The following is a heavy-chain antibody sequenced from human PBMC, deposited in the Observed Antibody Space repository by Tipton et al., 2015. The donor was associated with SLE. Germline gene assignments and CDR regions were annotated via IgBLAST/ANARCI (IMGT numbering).Heavy chain of an antibody. CDR1: GFTFRTYA. J-gene: IGHJ3*02. CDR2: ISGGGGST. Sequence: GSLRLSCAASGFTFRTYAMAWVRQSPGKGLEWVSLISGGGGSTHYADSVRGRFTISRDNSKNTLYLQMNSLRAEDTAVYYCAKDLSGVTTDAFDIWGQGTMVTVSS. D-gene: IGHD1-26*01. CDR3: AKDLSGVTTDAFDI. V-gene: IGHV3-23*01.